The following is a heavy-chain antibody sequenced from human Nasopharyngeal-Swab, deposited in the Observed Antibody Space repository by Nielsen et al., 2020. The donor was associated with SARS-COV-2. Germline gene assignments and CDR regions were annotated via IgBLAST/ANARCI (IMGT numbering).Heavy chain of an antibody. V-gene: IGHV5-10-1*01. D-gene: IGHD2-15*01. CDR2: IDPSDSYT. Sequence: VRQMPGKGLAWVGRIDPSDSYTNYSPSFQGHVTISADNSISTAYLQWSSLKASDTAMYYCARHSGSGYFDYWGQGTLVTVSS. J-gene: IGHJ4*02. CDR3: ARHSGSGYFDY.